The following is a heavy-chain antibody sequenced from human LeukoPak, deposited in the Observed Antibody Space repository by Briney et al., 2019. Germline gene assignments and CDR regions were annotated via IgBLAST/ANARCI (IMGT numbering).Heavy chain of an antibody. J-gene: IGHJ4*02. Sequence: GASVKVSCKASGYTFTSYAMNWVRQAPGQGLEWLGWMNAKTGATSSAQKFPGRFTMTRDTSIGTASMEFNSLTSDDTAVYYCARQSGTYWGLDYWGQGTLVTVSS. CDR2: MNAKTGAT. CDR1: GYTFTSYA. CDR3: ARQSGTYWGLDY. D-gene: IGHD1-26*01. V-gene: IGHV1-2*02.